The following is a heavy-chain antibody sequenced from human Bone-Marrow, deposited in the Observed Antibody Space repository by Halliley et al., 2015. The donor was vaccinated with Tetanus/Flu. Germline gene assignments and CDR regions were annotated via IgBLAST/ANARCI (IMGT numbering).Heavy chain of an antibody. D-gene: IGHD3-22*01. V-gene: IGHV4-59*04. CDR3: ARGAVGYYVGPYFDF. J-gene: IGHJ4*02. CDR1: GGSISTYF. CDR2: IYRDGNT. Sequence: LRLSCTVSGGSISTYFWSWIRQPPGEGLEWIANIYRDGNTYYNPSLKSRVTISLDTSKNQFSLRLTSVTAADTAVYYCARGAVGYYVGPYFDFWAQGTLVTVSS.